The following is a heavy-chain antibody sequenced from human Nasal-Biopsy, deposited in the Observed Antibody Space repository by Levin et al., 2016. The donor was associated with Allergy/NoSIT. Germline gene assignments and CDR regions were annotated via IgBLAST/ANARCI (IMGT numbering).Heavy chain of an antibody. D-gene: IGHD3-16*01. CDR3: VATGGNSYVNGAFDF. CDR2: IYPRDSDT. V-gene: IGHV5-51*01. J-gene: IGHJ3*01. Sequence: GESLKISCKTSGYNFPTYWIGWVRQMPGRGLDWLGMIYPRDSDTRYSPSFQGQVTISVDKSLNIAYLQWTRLTASDSGIYYCVATGGNSYVNGAFDFWGQGTMVSVSS. CDR1: GYNFPTYW.